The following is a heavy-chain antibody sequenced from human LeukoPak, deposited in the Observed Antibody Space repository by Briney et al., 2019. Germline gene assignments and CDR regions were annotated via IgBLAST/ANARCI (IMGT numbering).Heavy chain of an antibody. CDR2: INHSGST. D-gene: IGHD6-13*01. Sequence: PSETLSLTCAVYGGSFSGYYWSWIRQPPGKGLEWIGEINHSGSTNYNPSLKSRVTISVDTSKNQFSLKLSSVTAADTAVYYCARTERYSSSWYRVGYWGQGTLVTVSS. CDR1: GGSFSGYY. CDR3: ARTERYSSSWYRVGY. V-gene: IGHV4-34*01. J-gene: IGHJ4*02.